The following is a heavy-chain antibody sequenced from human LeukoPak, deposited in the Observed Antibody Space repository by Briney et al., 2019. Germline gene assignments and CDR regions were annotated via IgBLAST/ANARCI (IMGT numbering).Heavy chain of an antibody. CDR3: ARYVVVTAYFDY. V-gene: IGHV4-59*01. CDR2: LYYSGST. J-gene: IGHJ4*02. Sequence: SETLSLTCTVSGGSISSYYWSWIRQPPGKGLEWIGYLYYSGSTNYNPSLKSRVTISVDTSKNQFSLKLSSVTAADTAVYYCARYVVVTAYFDYWGQGTLVTVSS. D-gene: IGHD2-21*02. CDR1: GGSISSYY.